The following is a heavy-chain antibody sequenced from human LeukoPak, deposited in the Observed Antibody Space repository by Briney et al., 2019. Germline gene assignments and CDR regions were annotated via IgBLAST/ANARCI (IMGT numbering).Heavy chain of an antibody. CDR3: ARVSGSSWYGHYFDY. J-gene: IGHJ4*02. V-gene: IGHV3-48*01. CDR1: GFTFSSYS. CDR2: ISSSSSTI. D-gene: IGHD6-13*01. Sequence: GGSLRLSCAASGFTFSSYSMNWVRQAPGKGLEWVSYISSSSSTIYYADSVKGRFTISRDNAKNSLYLQMNSLRAEDTAVYYCARVSGSSWYGHYFDYWGQGTLVTVPS.